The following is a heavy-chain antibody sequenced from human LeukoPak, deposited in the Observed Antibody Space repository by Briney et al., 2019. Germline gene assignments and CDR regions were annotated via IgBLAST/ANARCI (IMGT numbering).Heavy chain of an antibody. V-gene: IGHV4-59*12. CDR3: VKDRGNHVTDY. CDR2: VYDNGNT. J-gene: IGHJ4*02. Sequence: PSETLSLTCTVSGGSISGYYWSWSRQPPGKGLEWIGYVYDNGNTNYNPSLKSRVTISVDTSKNQFSLKLSSLTAADTAVYYCVKDRGNHVTDYWGQGTLVTVSS. D-gene: IGHD1-14*01. CDR1: GGSISGYY.